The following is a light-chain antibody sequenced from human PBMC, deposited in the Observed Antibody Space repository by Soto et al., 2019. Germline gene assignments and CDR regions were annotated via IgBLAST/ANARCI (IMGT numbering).Light chain of an antibody. CDR1: QSVGIY. Sequence: EIVLTQSPATLSLSPGERATLSCRASQSVGIYLAWYQHKPGQPPRLLICDSSNRATGIPARFSGSGSGTDLTLTISSLEPEECAVYYCQQRTDWPGTFGQGTKVELK. CDR2: DSS. CDR3: QQRTDWPGT. V-gene: IGKV3-11*01. J-gene: IGKJ1*01.